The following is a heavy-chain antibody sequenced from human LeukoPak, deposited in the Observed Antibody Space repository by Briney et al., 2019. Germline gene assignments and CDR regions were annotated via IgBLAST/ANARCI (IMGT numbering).Heavy chain of an antibody. Sequence: PGGSLRLSCAASGFTFSSYGMYWVRQAPGKGLEWVSAISGGGGSTYYADSVKGRFTISRDNSKNTLYLQINSLRAEDTAVYYCAKVQSNYFDYWGQGTLVTVSS. CDR2: ISGGGGST. J-gene: IGHJ4*02. V-gene: IGHV3-23*01. D-gene: IGHD5/OR15-5a*01. CDR3: AKVQSNYFDY. CDR1: GFTFSSYG.